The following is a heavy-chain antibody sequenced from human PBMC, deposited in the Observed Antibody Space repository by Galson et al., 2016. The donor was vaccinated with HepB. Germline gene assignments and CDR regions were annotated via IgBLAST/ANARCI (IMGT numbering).Heavy chain of an antibody. D-gene: IGHD3-9*01. Sequence: SLRLSCAASGFTFSSFAMSWVRQAPGMGLEWVSAISGSGGSTYYADSVKGRFTISRDNSKNTLYLQMNSLRAEDTAVYYCAKDAYYDILTGYYIRYFQKWGQGTLGTVTS. CDR1: GFTFSSFA. CDR2: ISGSGGST. CDR3: AKDAYYDILTGYYIRYFQK. V-gene: IGHV3-23*01. J-gene: IGHJ1*01.